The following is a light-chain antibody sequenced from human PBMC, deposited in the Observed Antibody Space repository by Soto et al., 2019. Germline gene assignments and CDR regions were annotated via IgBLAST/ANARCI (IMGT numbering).Light chain of an antibody. CDR3: HQRQSWPRT. CDR2: RTS. CDR1: QYINAR. Sequence: EIVLTQSPATLSSFPGDRATLSCRASQYINARLAWYQHKPGQAPRLLIYRTSIRAAGIPARFSASGSGTDFTLTSSDLQPEDFAVYYCHQRQSWPRTFGQGTKVDIK. J-gene: IGKJ1*01. V-gene: IGKV3D-11*03.